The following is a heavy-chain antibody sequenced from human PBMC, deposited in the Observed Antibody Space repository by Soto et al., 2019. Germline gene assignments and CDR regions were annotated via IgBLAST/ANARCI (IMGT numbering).Heavy chain of an antibody. CDR1: GFIFSTYW. Sequence: GGSLRLSCAASGFIFSTYWMTWVRQAPGKGLEWVANIKQDGSETYYVDSVKGRFTISRDNAKNSLYLHMNSLGAEDTAVYYCARDYGDYYGSGSSREPGYYGMDVWGQGTTVTVSS. J-gene: IGHJ6*02. CDR2: IKQDGSET. V-gene: IGHV3-7*01. CDR3: ARDYGDYYGSGSSREPGYYGMDV. D-gene: IGHD3-10*01.